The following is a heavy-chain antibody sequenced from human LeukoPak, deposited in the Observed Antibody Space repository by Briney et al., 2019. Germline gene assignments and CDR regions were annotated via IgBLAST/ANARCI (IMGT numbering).Heavy chain of an antibody. CDR1: GGSFSGYY. J-gene: IGHJ5*02. CDR2: INHSGST. V-gene: IGHV4-34*01. CDR3: ARHIVVVPAAIYGWFDP. Sequence: SETLSLTCAVYGGSFSGYYWSWIRQPPGKGLEWIGEINHSGSTNYNPSLKSRVTISVDTSKNQFSLKLSSVTAADTAVYYCARHIVVVPAAIYGWFDPWGQGTLVTVSS. D-gene: IGHD2-2*02.